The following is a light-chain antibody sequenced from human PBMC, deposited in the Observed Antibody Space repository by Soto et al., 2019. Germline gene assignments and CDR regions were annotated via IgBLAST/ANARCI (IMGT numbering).Light chain of an antibody. CDR3: QQSYSIPWT. Sequence: DIQMTQSPYSLSASVGDRVTITCRASQSISTYLNWYQQKPGKAPNLLIYAASSLQSGVPSRFSGSGSGTDFTLTIRSLQPEDFATYYCQQSYSIPWTFGQGTKVDIK. J-gene: IGKJ1*01. CDR2: AAS. V-gene: IGKV1-39*01. CDR1: QSISTY.